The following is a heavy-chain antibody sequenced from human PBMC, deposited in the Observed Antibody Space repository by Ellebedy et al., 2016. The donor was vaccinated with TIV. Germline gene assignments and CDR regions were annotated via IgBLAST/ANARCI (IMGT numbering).Heavy chain of an antibody. Sequence: PGGSLRLSCAASGFTVSSNYMSWVRQAPGKGLEWVSVIYSGGSTYYADSVKGRFTISRDNSKNTLYLQMNSLRAEDTAVYYCARDNSSGSFDYWGRGTLVTVSS. CDR3: ARDNSSGSFDY. J-gene: IGHJ4*02. CDR2: IYSGGST. D-gene: IGHD6-19*01. CDR1: GFTVSSNY. V-gene: IGHV3-66*01.